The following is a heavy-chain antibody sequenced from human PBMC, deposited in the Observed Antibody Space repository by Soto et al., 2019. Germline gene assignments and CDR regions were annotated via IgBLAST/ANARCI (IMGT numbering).Heavy chain of an antibody. Sequence: WGSLIVSCASSGFTFSNAWMGWVRQAPGKGLEWVGRIKSKINGGTTDFAAPVKGRFTISRDDSKNTLFLHMNSLKTEDTAVYYCTKDDPINNYWGQGTMVTVSS. V-gene: IGHV3-15*01. J-gene: IGHJ4*02. CDR2: IKSKINGGTT. CDR3: TKDDPINNY. CDR1: GFTFSNAW.